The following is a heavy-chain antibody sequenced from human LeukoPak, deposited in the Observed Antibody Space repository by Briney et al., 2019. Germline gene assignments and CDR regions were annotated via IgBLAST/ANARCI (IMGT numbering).Heavy chain of an antibody. V-gene: IGHV3-23*01. J-gene: IGHJ4*02. D-gene: IGHD2-2*01. Sequence: GGSLRLSCAASGFTFSSYWMSWVRQAPGKGLEWVSAISGSGGSTYYADSVKGRFTISRDNSKNTLYLQMNSLRAEDTAVYYCANQEAGPAGVDYWGQGTLVTVSS. CDR3: ANQEAGPAGVDY. CDR1: GFTFSSYW. CDR2: ISGSGGST.